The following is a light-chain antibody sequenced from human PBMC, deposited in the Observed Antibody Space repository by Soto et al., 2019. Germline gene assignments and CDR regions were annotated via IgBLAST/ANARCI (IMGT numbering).Light chain of an antibody. CDR1: QSVSSY. CDR3: QQRSNWQGAT. CDR2: DAS. J-gene: IGKJ4*01. V-gene: IGKV3-11*01. Sequence: EIVVTQSPATLSLSPGERATLSCRVSQSVSSYLAWYQQKPGQAPRLLIYDASNRATGIPARFSGSGSGTDFTLTISSLEPEDFAVYYCQQRSNWQGATFGGGTKVDIK.